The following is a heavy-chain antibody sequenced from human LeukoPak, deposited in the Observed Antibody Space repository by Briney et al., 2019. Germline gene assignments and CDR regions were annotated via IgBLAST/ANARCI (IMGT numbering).Heavy chain of an antibody. Sequence: YPGGSLRLSCAASGFPFSSQYMSWVRQAPGKGLEWISFISNDGNIISSADSVKGRFTISRDNAKNSLYLEMNSLKTEDTAVYYCTTAYCGGDCYWPLSAFNIWGQGTMVTVSS. CDR1: GFPFSSQY. CDR2: ISNDGNII. V-gene: IGHV3-11*01. CDR3: TTAYCGGDCYWPLSAFNI. D-gene: IGHD2-21*02. J-gene: IGHJ3*02.